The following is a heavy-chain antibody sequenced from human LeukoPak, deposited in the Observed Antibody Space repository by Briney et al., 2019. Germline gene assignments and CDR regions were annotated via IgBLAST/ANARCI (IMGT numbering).Heavy chain of an antibody. V-gene: IGHV3-23*01. CDR2: ITNSGENT. CDR1: GFSFPYG. Sequence: GGSLRLSCEASGFSFPYGMSWVRQAPGKGLEWVSGITNSGENTYYADSVKGRFTISRDNSKNTLYLQMNSLRAEDMAVYYCARRAGAYSHPYDYWGQGTLVTVSS. D-gene: IGHD4/OR15-4a*01. J-gene: IGHJ4*02. CDR3: ARRAGAYSHPYDY.